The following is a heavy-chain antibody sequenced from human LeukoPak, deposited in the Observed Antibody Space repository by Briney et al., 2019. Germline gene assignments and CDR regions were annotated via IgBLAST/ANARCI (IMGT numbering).Heavy chain of an antibody. Sequence: PSETLSLTCTVSGGSISSYYWSWIRQPPGKGLEWIGYIYYSGSTNYNPSLKSRVTISVDTSKNQFSLKLSSVTAADTAVYYCARLRYNWNYVNYYYMDVWGKGTTVTVSS. V-gene: IGHV4-59*12. J-gene: IGHJ6*03. CDR1: GGSISSYY. D-gene: IGHD1-7*01. CDR3: ARLRYNWNYVNYYYMDV. CDR2: IYYSGST.